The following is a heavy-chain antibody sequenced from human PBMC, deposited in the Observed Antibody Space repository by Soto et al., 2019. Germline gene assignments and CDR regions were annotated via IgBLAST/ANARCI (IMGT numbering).Heavy chain of an antibody. J-gene: IGHJ6*02. CDR3: ARAHYGDYGYGMDV. D-gene: IGHD4-17*01. CDR1: GGSISSYY. CDR2: IYYSGST. Sequence: SETLSLTCTVSGGSISSYYWTWIRQPPGKGLEWIGYIYYSGSTNYNPSLKSRVTISVDRSKNQFSLKLSSVTAADTAVYYCARAHYGDYGYGMDVWGQGTTVTVSS. V-gene: IGHV4-59*12.